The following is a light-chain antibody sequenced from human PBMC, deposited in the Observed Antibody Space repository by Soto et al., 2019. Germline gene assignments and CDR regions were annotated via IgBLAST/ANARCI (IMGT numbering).Light chain of an antibody. V-gene: IGKV3-15*01. Sequence: EIVVTHSPSTLSVSPGERVTLSCRASQSVSSSLAWYQQRPGQAPRLLIYSTSTRDAGISARFSGRGSGTEFTLTISSLQSEDVAVYYCQQYIDWPPGTFGQGTAVEIK. CDR2: STS. CDR3: QQYIDWPPGT. J-gene: IGKJ1*01. CDR1: QSVSSS.